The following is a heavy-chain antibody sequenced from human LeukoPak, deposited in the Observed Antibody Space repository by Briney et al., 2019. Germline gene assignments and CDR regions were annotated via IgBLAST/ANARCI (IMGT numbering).Heavy chain of an antibody. V-gene: IGHV5-51*01. D-gene: IGHD1-1*01. Sequence: GESLKISCKTSGYSFNSYWIGWVRQMPGKGLEWMGIIFPSDSDTRCSPSFQGQVSISADRSITTAYLQWSSLRASDTAMYYCARCLKISQGGTTDYWGQGTLVTVSS. CDR2: IFPSDSDT. CDR1: GYSFNSYW. CDR3: ARCLKISQGGTTDY. J-gene: IGHJ4*02.